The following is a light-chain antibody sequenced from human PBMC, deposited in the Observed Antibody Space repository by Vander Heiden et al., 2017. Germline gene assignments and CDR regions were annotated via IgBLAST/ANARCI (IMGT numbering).Light chain of an antibody. CDR3: QQYNNWPPWT. CDR1: QSVSRN. Sequence: EIVMTQSPATLSVSPGERATLSCRASQSVSRNLAWYQQKPGQPPRLLSYGASTRTTGIPARFSGSGSGTEFTLTISSLQSEDFAVYYCQQYNNWPPWTFGQGTKVEIK. J-gene: IGKJ1*01. V-gene: IGKV3-15*01. CDR2: GAS.